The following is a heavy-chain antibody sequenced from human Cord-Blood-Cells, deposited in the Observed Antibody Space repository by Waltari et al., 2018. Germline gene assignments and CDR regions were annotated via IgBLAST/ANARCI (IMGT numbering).Heavy chain of an antibody. Sequence: QVQLVQSGAEVKKPGSSVKVSCKASGGTFSSYAISWVRQAPGQGLEWMGGIIPIFGTANYAQKFQGGVTITADESTSTAYMELSSLRSEDTAVYYCARGGGPGIAAAGTSWYFDLWGRGTLVTVSS. CDR1: GGTFSSYA. CDR2: IIPIFGTA. CDR3: ARGGGPGIAAAGTSWYFDL. V-gene: IGHV1-69*01. J-gene: IGHJ2*01. D-gene: IGHD6-13*01.